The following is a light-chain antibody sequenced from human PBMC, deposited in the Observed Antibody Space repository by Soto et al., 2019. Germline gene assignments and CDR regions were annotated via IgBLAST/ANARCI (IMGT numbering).Light chain of an antibody. V-gene: IGKV1-5*03. CDR1: QNIGSW. J-gene: IGKJ1*01. Sequence: DIQMTQSPSTLSASVGDRVTVTCRASQNIGSWVAWYQQKPGKAPNLVIYKASTLENGVPSRFSGTGSGTEFTLTISSLQPDDFATYYCQQYSPYSARTFGQGTKVEVK. CDR2: KAS. CDR3: QQYSPYSART.